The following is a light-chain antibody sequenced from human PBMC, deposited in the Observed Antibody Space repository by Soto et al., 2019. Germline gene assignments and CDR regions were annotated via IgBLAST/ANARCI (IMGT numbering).Light chain of an antibody. J-gene: IGKJ2*01. CDR3: LQHYNYPYT. V-gene: IGKV1-6*01. CDR2: ATS. CDR1: QGIRND. Sequence: AIQMTQSPSSLSASVGDRVTITCRASQGIRNDLGWYQQRPGTAPKLLIYATSSLESGVPSRFSGSGSGTDFTLTISSLQPEDCATYYCLQHYNYPYTFGQGTKLEIK.